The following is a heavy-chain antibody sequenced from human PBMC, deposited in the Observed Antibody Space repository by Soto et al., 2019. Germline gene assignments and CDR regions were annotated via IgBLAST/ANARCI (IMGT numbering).Heavy chain of an antibody. D-gene: IGHD3-22*01. CDR1: GGSISSGGYY. J-gene: IGHJ4*02. CDR2: IYYSGST. CDR3: ARNNYDSINCDY. Sequence: SETLSLTCTVSGGSISSGGYYWSWIRQHPGKGLEWIGYIYYSGSTYYNPSLKSRVTISVDTSKNQFSLKLNSVTAADTAVYYCARNNYDSINCDYWGQGTLVTVSS. V-gene: IGHV4-31*03.